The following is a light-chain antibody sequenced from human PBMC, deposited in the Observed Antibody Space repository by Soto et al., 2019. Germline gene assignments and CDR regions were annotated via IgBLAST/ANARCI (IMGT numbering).Light chain of an antibody. Sequence: QSVLTQPASVSGSPGQTITISCSGTSSDIGAYDLVSWYQHHPGRAPKLIIYEVSHRFAGLSYRFSGSKCGNTASLTSSGLQAEDDGDYCCASFAPVSVYVFGSGTKVTVL. CDR1: SSDIGAYDL. CDR3: ASFAPVSVYV. J-gene: IGLJ1*01. CDR2: EVS. V-gene: IGLV2-14*01.